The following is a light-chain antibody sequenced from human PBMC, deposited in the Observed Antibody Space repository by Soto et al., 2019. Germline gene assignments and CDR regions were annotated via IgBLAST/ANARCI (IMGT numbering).Light chain of an antibody. CDR2: GAS. CDR3: QHYSNWLWT. CDR1: QSVSSK. Sequence: EIVMTQSPATLSVSPGERATLSCRASQSVSSKLAWYQQKPGQGPRLLIYGASTRATGIPARFSGSGSGTDFTLTISSLQSEDFAHYYCQHYSNWLWTFGQGTKVEIK. V-gene: IGKV3-15*01. J-gene: IGKJ1*01.